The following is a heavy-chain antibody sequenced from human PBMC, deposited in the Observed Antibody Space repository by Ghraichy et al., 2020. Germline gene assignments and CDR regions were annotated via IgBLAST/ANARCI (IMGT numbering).Heavy chain of an antibody. Sequence: GGSLRLSCAASGFTFSSYWMSWVRQAPGKGLEWVANIKQDGSEKYYVDSVKGRFTISRDNAKNSLYLQMNSLRAEDTAVYYCLVREYDYGDYPYFDYWGQGTLVTVSS. CDR2: IKQDGSEK. J-gene: IGHJ4*02. V-gene: IGHV3-7*03. CDR1: GFTFSSYW. CDR3: LVREYDYGDYPYFDY. D-gene: IGHD4-17*01.